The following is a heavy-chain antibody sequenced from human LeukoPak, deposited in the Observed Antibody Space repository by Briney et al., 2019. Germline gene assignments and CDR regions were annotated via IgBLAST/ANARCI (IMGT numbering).Heavy chain of an antibody. CDR3: TRGLRLGYCSGGSCYYWFDP. V-gene: IGHV4-34*01. Sequence: SETLSLTCAVYGGSFSGYYWSWIRQPPGKGLEWIGEINHSGSTNYNPSLQSRVTISADTSKYQFSLNLRSVIAADTAVYYCTRGLRLGYCSGGSCYYWFDPWGQGTRVTVSS. D-gene: IGHD2-15*01. CDR1: GGSFSGYY. CDR2: INHSGST. J-gene: IGHJ5*02.